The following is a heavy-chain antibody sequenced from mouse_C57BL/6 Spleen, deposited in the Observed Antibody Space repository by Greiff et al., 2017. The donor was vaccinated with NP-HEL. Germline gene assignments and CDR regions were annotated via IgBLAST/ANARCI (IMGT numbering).Heavy chain of an antibody. V-gene: IGHV5-17*01. Sequence: EVKLVESGGGLVKPGGSLKLSCAASGFTFSDYGMHWVRQAPEKGLEWVAHISSGSSTSYYADTVKGRFTISRDNAKNTLFLQMTSLRSEDTAMYYCATAHGSSYEGDYWGQGTTLTVSS. J-gene: IGHJ2*01. CDR2: ISSGSSTS. CDR3: ATAHGSSYEGDY. D-gene: IGHD1-1*01. CDR1: GFTFSDYG.